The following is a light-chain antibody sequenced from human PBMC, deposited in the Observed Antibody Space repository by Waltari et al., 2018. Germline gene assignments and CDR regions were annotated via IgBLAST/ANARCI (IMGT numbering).Light chain of an antibody. CDR1: QGISNY. J-gene: IGKJ1*01. V-gene: IGKV1-17*01. CDR3: LQYNSAPRT. CDR2: DAS. Sequence: DIQMTQSPSSLSASIGDTVTITCRASQGISNYLNWYQQKPGKAPKRLIYDASSLQSGVPSRFSGSGSGTVFTLIISSLQPEDFATYYCLQYNSAPRTFGQGTKVEIK.